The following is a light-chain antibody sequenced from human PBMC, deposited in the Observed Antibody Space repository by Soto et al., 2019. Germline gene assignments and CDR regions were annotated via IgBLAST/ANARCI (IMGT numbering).Light chain of an antibody. CDR1: SSDVGGYNY. J-gene: IGLJ3*02. CDR2: EGS. V-gene: IGLV2-23*01. Sequence: QSVLTQPASVSGSPGQSITISCTGTSSDVGGYNYVSWYQQHPGKAPKLMIYEGSKRPSGVSNRFSGSKSGNTASLTISGLQAEDEADYYCCSYAGSSTVFGGGTKLTVL. CDR3: CSYAGSSTV.